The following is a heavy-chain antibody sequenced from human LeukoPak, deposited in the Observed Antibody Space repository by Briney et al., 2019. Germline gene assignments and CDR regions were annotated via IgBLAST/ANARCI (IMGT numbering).Heavy chain of an antibody. CDR1: GFTFSTYS. V-gene: IGHV3-23*01. Sequence: GGSLRLSCAASGFTFSTYSMSWVRQAPGKGLEWVSSISGSGGDTDYADSVKGRFTISRDNSKNTVYLQMNSLRAEDTAVYYCAKDQGSSSGWYSRDGFALWGRGTMVTVSS. J-gene: IGHJ3*01. CDR2: ISGSGGDT. D-gene: IGHD6-19*01. CDR3: AKDQGSSSGWYSRDGFAL.